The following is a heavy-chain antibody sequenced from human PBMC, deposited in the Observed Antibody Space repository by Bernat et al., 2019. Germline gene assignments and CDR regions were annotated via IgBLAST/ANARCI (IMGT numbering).Heavy chain of an antibody. Sequence: EVQLVESGGGLVQPGGSLRLSCAASGFTFSSYEMNWVRQAPGKGLEWVSYISSSGSTIYYADSVKGRFTISRDNAKNALYLQMNSLRAEDTAVYYCARDWHYYFDYWGQGTLVTVSS. CDR3: ARDWHYYFDY. CDR1: GFTFSSYE. CDR2: ISSSGSTI. V-gene: IGHV3-48*03. J-gene: IGHJ4*02.